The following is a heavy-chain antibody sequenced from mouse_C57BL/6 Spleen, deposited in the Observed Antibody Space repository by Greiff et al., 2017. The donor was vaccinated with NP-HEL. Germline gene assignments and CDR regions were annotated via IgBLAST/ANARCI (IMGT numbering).Heavy chain of an antibody. CDR2: INPGSGGT. V-gene: IGHV1-54*01. Sequence: VNVVESGAELVRPGTSVKVSCKASGYAFTNYLIEWVKQRPGQGLEWIGVINPGSGGTNYNEKFKGKATLTADKSSSTAYMQLSSLTSEDSAVYFCARGILRYPDWYFDVWGTGTTVTVSS. J-gene: IGHJ1*03. CDR3: ARGILRYPDWYFDV. CDR1: GYAFTNYL. D-gene: IGHD1-1*01.